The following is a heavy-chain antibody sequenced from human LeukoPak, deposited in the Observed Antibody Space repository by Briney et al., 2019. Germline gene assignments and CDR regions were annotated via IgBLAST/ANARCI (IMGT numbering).Heavy chain of an antibody. J-gene: IGHJ4*02. CDR3: AKKTETGVGATPFDY. D-gene: IGHD1-26*01. CDR1: GFTFSNYG. Sequence: GGSLRLSCAASGFTFSNYGMHWVRQAPGKGLEWVAVISYDGSNKYYADSVKGRFTISRDNSKNTLYLQMNSLRAEDTAVYYCAKKTETGVGATPFDYWGQGTLVTVSS. CDR2: ISYDGSNK. V-gene: IGHV3-30*18.